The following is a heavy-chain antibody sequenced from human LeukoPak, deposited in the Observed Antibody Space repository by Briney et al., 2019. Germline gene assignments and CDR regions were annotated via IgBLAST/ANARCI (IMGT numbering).Heavy chain of an antibody. Sequence: ASVKVSCKASGYTFTSYARNWVRQAPGQGLEWMGWINTNTGNPTYAQGFTGRFVFSLDTSVSTAYLQISSLKAEDTAVYYCARGRKGYCSSTSCYHRNWFDPWGQGTLVTVSS. CDR2: INTNTGNP. D-gene: IGHD2-2*01. CDR1: GYTFTSYA. V-gene: IGHV7-4-1*02. CDR3: ARGRKGYCSSTSCYHRNWFDP. J-gene: IGHJ5*02.